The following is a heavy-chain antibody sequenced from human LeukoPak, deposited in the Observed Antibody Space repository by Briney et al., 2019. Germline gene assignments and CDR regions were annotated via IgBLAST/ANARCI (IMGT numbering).Heavy chain of an antibody. Sequence: GGSLRLSCAASGFTFSSYAMSWVRQAPGKGLEWVSATSGSGGSTYYADSVKGRFTISRDNSKNTLYLQMNSLRAEDTAVYYCAKDKAYYYGSGSSYYFDYWGQGTLVTVSS. CDR2: TSGSGGST. D-gene: IGHD3-10*01. CDR1: GFTFSSYA. J-gene: IGHJ4*02. V-gene: IGHV3-23*01. CDR3: AKDKAYYYGSGSSYYFDY.